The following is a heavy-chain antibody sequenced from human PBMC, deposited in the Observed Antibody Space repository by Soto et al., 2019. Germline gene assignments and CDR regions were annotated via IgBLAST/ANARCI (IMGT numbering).Heavy chain of an antibody. Sequence: SGGDLVQPGGSLRLSCTASGFTVSTNYMSWVRQSPGKGLEWVSVIYSGGTTYYADSVKGRFTISRDNSKNTLYLQMNSLRVEDTAVYYCARGHSTSWHLFDYWGQGTLVTVSS. V-gene: IGHV3-66*01. CDR1: GFTVSTNY. J-gene: IGHJ4*02. CDR3: ARGHSTSWHLFDY. CDR2: IYSGGTT. D-gene: IGHD6-13*01.